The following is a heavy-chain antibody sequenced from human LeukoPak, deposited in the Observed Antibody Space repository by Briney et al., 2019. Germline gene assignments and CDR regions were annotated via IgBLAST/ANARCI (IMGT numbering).Heavy chain of an antibody. CDR1: GGSISSGDYY. CDR2: IYYSGST. V-gene: IGHV4-30-4*01. Sequence: SGTLSLTCTVSGGSISSGDYYWSWIRQPPGKGLEWIGYIYYSGSTYYNPSLKSRVTISVDTSKNQFSLKLSSVTAADTAVYYCARAPPHYYYDSSGYSPWGQGTLVTVSS. D-gene: IGHD3-22*01. J-gene: IGHJ5*02. CDR3: ARAPPHYYYDSSGYSP.